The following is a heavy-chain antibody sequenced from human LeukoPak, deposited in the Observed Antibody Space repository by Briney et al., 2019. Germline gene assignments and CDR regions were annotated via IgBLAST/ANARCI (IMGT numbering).Heavy chain of an antibody. D-gene: IGHD2-2*01. V-gene: IGHV3-23*01. Sequence: PGGSLRLSCAASGFTFSSYAMSWVRQAPGKGLEWVSAISGSGGSTYYADSVKGRFTISRDNSKNTLYLQMNSLRAEDTAVYYCAKDLSSTSIYPEYMDVWGKGTTVTVSS. CDR2: ISGSGGST. J-gene: IGHJ6*03. CDR3: AKDLSSTSIYPEYMDV. CDR1: GFTFSSYA.